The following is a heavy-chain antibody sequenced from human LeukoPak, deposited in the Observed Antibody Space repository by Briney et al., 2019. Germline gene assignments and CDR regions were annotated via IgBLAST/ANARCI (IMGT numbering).Heavy chain of an antibody. CDR1: GYSFTSYW. CDR2: IYPGNSDT. Sequence: GESLKISCKGSGYSFTSYWIGWVRQMPGKGLEWMGIIYPGNSDTRYSPSFQGQVTISADKSISTAYLQWSSLKASDTAMSYCARLGFCSGGSCCRFDYWGQGTLVTVSS. J-gene: IGHJ4*02. D-gene: IGHD2-15*01. CDR3: ARLGFCSGGSCCRFDY. V-gene: IGHV5-51*01.